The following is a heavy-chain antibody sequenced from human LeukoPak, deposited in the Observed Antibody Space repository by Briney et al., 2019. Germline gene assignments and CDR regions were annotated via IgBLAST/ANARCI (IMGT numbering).Heavy chain of an antibody. CDR1: GFTFSSYS. D-gene: IGHD2-2*01. J-gene: IGHJ3*02. Sequence: GGSLRLSCAASGFTFSSYSMNWVRQAPGKGLEWVSSISSSSSYIYYADSVKGRFTISRDNAKNSLYLQMNGLRAEDTAVYYCARDLLPVPAANNAFDIWGQGTMVTVSS. CDR3: ARDLLPVPAANNAFDI. V-gene: IGHV3-21*01. CDR2: ISSSSSYI.